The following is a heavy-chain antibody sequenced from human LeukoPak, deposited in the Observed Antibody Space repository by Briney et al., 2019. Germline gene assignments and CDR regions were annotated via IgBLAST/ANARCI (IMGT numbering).Heavy chain of an antibody. CDR1: GGSISSYY. V-gene: IGHV4-4*07. CDR3: ARVAAAGPTDYYYYYMDV. J-gene: IGHJ6*03. CDR2: IYTSGST. D-gene: IGHD6-13*01. Sequence: PSETLSLTCTVSGGSISSYYWSWIRQPAGKGLEWIGRIYTSGSTNYNPSLKSRVTMSVDTSKNQFSLKLSSVTAADTAVYYCARVAAAGPTDYYYYYMDVWGKGTTVTVSS.